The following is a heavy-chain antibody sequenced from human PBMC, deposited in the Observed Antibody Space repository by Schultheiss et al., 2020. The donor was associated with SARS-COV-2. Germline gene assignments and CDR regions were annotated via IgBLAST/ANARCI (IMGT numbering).Heavy chain of an antibody. J-gene: IGHJ4*02. Sequence: GGSLRLSCAASGFTFSSYDMHWVRQAPGKGLDWVTLISYDGSNKYYADYVKGRFTISRDNSKNTLYLQMNSLKTEDTAVYYCTQAGGSGSQLEVYWGQGTLVTVSS. CDR1: GFTFSSYD. V-gene: IGHV3-30*07. CDR2: ISYDGSNK. D-gene: IGHD3-10*01. CDR3: TQAGGSGSQLEVY.